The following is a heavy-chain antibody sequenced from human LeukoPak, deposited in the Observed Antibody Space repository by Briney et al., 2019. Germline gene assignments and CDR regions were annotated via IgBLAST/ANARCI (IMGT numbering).Heavy chain of an antibody. CDR1: GYSISSGHY. D-gene: IGHD3-22*01. J-gene: IGHJ4*02. Sequence: SETLSLTCAGSGYSISSGHYWAWLRQPPGKGLEWIGSIYHSGNTYYNPSLKSRVSISVDTSKNQFSLKLTSMTAADTAVYYCARDLRYYFDSSGYFYLGFDYWGQGTLVTVSS. CDR3: ARDLRYYFDSSGYFYLGFDY. V-gene: IGHV4-38-2*02. CDR2: IYHSGNT.